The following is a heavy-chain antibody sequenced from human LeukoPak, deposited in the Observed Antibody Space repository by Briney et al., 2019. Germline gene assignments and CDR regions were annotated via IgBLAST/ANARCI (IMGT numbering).Heavy chain of an antibody. V-gene: IGHV3-23*01. Sequence: GGSLRLSCAASGFTFSDYYMSWIRQAPGKGLEWVSAISGSGGSTYYADSVKGRFTISRDNSKNTLYLQMHSLRAEDTAVYYCAGRGSGSYFDYWGQGTLVTVSS. CDR3: AGRGSGSYFDY. J-gene: IGHJ4*02. CDR2: ISGSGGST. D-gene: IGHD3-10*01. CDR1: GFTFSDYY.